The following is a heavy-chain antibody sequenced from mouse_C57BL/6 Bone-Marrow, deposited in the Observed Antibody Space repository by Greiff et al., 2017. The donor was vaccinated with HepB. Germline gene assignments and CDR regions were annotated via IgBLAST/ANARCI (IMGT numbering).Heavy chain of an antibody. J-gene: IGHJ4*01. CDR1: GYTFTSYW. CDR3: ARDGGYGNLLAMDY. V-gene: IGHV1-52*01. Sequence: QVQLQQSGAELVRPGSSVKLSCKASGYTFTSYWMHWVKQRPIQGLEWIGNIDPSDSETHYNQKFKDKATLTVDKSSSTAYMQLSSLTSEDSAVYYCARDGGYGNLLAMDYWGQGTSVTVSS. D-gene: IGHD2-10*02. CDR2: IDPSDSET.